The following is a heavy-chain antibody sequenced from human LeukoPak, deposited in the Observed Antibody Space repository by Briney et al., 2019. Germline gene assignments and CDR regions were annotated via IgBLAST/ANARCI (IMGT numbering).Heavy chain of an antibody. CDR1: GYTFTSYD. V-gene: IGHV1-8*01. D-gene: IGHD2-2*01. J-gene: IGHJ6*03. CDR2: MNPNSGNT. CDR3: ARDVIPAAKNDYYYYYMDV. Sequence: ASVKVSCKASGYTFTSYDINWVRQATGQGLEWMGWMNPNSGNTGYAQKFQGRVTMTRDTSTRTVYMELSSLRSEDTAVYYCARDVIPAAKNDYYYYYMDVWGKGTTVTVSS.